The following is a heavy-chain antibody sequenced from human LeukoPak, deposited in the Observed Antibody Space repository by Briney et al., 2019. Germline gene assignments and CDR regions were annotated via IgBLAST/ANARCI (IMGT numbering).Heavy chain of an antibody. CDR2: IIPIFDTA. V-gene: IGHV1-69*13. D-gene: IGHD4-23*01. CDR1: GGTFSSYA. Sequence: ASVKVSCKASGGTFSSYAISWVRRAPGQGLEWMGGIIPIFDTANYAQKFKGRVTITADESTSTAYMELSSLRSEDTAVYYCALVGRWGAFDIWGQGTMVTVSS. CDR3: ALVGRWGAFDI. J-gene: IGHJ3*02.